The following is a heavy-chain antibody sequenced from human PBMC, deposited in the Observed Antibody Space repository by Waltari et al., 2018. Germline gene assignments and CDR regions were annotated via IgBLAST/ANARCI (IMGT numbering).Heavy chain of an antibody. D-gene: IGHD5-18*01. CDR1: GYTFTDYY. J-gene: IGHJ2*01. V-gene: IGHV1-69-2*01. Sequence: EVQLVQSGAEVKKPGATVKISCKASGYTFTDYYMHWVHQAPGKGLEWMGRVDPEDGETIYAEKFQGRVTITADTSTDTAYMELSSLRSEDTAVYYCATGGGYSYGVLAWYFDLWGRGTLVTVSS. CDR2: VDPEDGET. CDR3: ATGGGYSYGVLAWYFDL.